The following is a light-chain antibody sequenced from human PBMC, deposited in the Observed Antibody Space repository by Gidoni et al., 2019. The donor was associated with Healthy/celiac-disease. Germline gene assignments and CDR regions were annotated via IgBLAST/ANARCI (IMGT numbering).Light chain of an antibody. Sequence: DIQLTQSPSFLSASVGDRVTITCRASQGISSYLAWYQQKPGKAPKLLIYAASTLQSGVPSRFSGSGSGTEFTLTISSLQPEDFATYYCQQLNSYLGTFXQXTRLEIK. CDR3: QQLNSYLGT. J-gene: IGKJ5*01. V-gene: IGKV1-9*01. CDR2: AAS. CDR1: QGISSY.